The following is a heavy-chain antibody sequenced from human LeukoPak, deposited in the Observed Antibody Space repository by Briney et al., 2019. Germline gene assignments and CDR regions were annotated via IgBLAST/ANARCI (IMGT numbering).Heavy chain of an antibody. CDR3: ARAAYYYDGSGYYLGD. Sequence: ASVKVSCKASGYTFTDYYMHWVRQAPGQGLEWMGRINPDSGGTNYAQKFQARVTMTRDTSISTAYMELSRLRSDDTALYYCARAAYYYDGSGYYLGDWGQGTLVTVSS. V-gene: IGHV1-2*06. CDR2: INPDSGGT. D-gene: IGHD3-22*01. J-gene: IGHJ4*02. CDR1: GYTFTDYY.